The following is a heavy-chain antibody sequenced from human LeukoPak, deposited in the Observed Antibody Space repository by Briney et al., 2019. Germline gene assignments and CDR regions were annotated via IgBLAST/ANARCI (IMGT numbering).Heavy chain of an antibody. J-gene: IGHJ6*03. Sequence: GGSLRLSCAASGFTFSSYEMNWVSQAPGKGLEWVSYISSSGSTIYYADSVKGRFTISRDNAKNSLYLQMNSLRAEDTAVYYCARAGYCGGGSCYVYYYYYMDVWGKGTTVTVSS. CDR3: ARAGYCGGGSCYVYYYYYMDV. CDR1: GFTFSSYE. V-gene: IGHV3-48*03. CDR2: ISSSGSTI. D-gene: IGHD2-15*01.